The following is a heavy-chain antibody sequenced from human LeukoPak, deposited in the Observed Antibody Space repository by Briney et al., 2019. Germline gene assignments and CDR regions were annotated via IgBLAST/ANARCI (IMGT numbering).Heavy chain of an antibody. CDR2: IYYSGST. D-gene: IGHD5-12*01. Sequence: ASQTLSLTCTVSGGSISSGDYYWSWIRQPPGKGPEWIGYIYYSGSTYYNPSLKSRVTISVDTSKNQFSLKLSSVTAADTAVYYCARDRSKSGYDYYYYYGMDVWGQGTMVTVSS. J-gene: IGHJ6*02. CDR1: GGSISSGDYY. CDR3: ARDRSKSGYDYYYYYGMDV. V-gene: IGHV4-30-4*01.